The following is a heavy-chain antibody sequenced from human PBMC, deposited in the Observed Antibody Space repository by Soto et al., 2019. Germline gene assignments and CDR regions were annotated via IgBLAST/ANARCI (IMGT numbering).Heavy chain of an antibody. CDR1: GFTFSSYG. CDR3: AKDRRAGGNYGFYSDF. CDR2: SSATGAGT. Sequence: EVQLLESGGGLVQPGGSLRLSCAASGFTFSSYGMTWVRQAPGKGLEWVSFSSATGAGTYYADSVKGRFTISRHNSKNTLYLQMTGLRADDTAVYYCAKDRRAGGNYGFYSDFWGQGALVIVSS. J-gene: IGHJ4*02. V-gene: IGHV3-23*01. D-gene: IGHD1-7*01.